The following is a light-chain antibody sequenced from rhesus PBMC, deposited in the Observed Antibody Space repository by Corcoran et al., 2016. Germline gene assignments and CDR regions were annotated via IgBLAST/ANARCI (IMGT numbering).Light chain of an antibody. CDR1: QDISSW. CDR2: KAY. Sequence: DIQMTQSPSSLSASVGDRVTITCRASQDISSWLAWYQQKPGRAPKLLIYKAYSLQGGVPSRFSGSGSGTDFTLTISSLQPVDFGDYYCQQYLSAPPTFGQGTKVDIK. J-gene: IGKJ1*01. V-gene: IGKV1-21*01. CDR3: QQYLSAPPT.